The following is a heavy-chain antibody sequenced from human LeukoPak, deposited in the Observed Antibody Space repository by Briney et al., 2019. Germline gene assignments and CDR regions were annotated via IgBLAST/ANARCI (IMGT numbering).Heavy chain of an antibody. V-gene: IGHV4-61*01. CDR1: GGSISSGSYY. CDR3: AGGVTVVQSDY. D-gene: IGHD4-23*01. Sequence: SETLSLTCTVSGGSISSGSYYWSWIRQPPGRALEWIGYIYYSGSTNYNPSLKSRVTISVDTSKNQFSLKLSSVTAADTAVYYCAGGVTVVQSDYWGQGTLVTVSS. CDR2: IYYSGST. J-gene: IGHJ4*02.